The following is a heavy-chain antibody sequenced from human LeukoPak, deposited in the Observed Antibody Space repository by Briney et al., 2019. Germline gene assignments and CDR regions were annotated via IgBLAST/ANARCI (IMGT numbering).Heavy chain of an antibody. CDR1: GGTFSSYA. J-gene: IGHJ3*02. CDR2: IIPIFGTA. CDR3: ARADYGDYRDAFDI. V-gene: IGHV1-69*13. Sequence: SVKVSCKASGGTFSSYAISWVRQAPGQGLEWMGGIIPIFGTANYAQKFQGRVTITADESTSTAYMELSSLRSDDTAVYYCARADYGDYRDAFDIWGQGTMVTVSS. D-gene: IGHD4-17*01.